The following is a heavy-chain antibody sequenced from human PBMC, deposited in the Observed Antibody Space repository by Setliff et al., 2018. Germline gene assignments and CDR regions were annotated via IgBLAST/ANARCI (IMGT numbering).Heavy chain of an antibody. J-gene: IGHJ6*03. Sequence: ASVKVSCKASGGTFSKYGISWVRQAPGHGLEWMGGIIPNFRTTSYAQKFQGRVTISTDESTMTAYMELNSLRPEDTAMYYCAREEVIVMTVNNYYYYMDVWGKGTTVTVSS. D-gene: IGHD2-21*02. V-gene: IGHV1-69*05. CDR3: AREEVIVMTVNNYYYYMDV. CDR1: GGTFSKYG. CDR2: IIPNFRTT.